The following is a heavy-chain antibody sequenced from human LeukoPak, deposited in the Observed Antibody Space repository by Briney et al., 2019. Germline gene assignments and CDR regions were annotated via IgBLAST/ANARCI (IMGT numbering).Heavy chain of an antibody. CDR3: ARQDCSSTSCYEGGNWFDP. Sequence: GESLKISCKGSGYSFTTYWIGWVRQMPGKGLEWMGIIYPGDSDTRYSPSFQGQVTISADKSITTAYMQWSSLKASDTAMYYCARQDCSSTSCYEGGNWFDPWGQGTLVTVSS. CDR2: IYPGDSDT. J-gene: IGHJ5*02. D-gene: IGHD2-2*01. V-gene: IGHV5-51*01. CDR1: GYSFTTYW.